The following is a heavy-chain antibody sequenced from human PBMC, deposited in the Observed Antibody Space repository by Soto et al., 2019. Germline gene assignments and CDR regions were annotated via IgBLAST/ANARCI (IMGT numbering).Heavy chain of an antibody. CDR3: AKDAVYKDGLWLMDS. CDR1: GFTISTFA. CDR2: VTGSGGQI. D-gene: IGHD2-21*01. Sequence: LRLSCAASGFTISTFAMTWVRQAPGKGLECVSGVTGSGGQIHYADSVKGRFTISKDNSKNTLYLQMSNLREEDTALYYCAKDAVYKDGLWLMDSWGQGTLVTVSS. J-gene: IGHJ5*02. V-gene: IGHV3-23*01.